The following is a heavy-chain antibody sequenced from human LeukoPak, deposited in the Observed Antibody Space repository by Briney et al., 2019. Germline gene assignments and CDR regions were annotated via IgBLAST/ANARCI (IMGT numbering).Heavy chain of an antibody. CDR2: IYYSGST. CDR1: GGSISSYY. CDR3: ARGAYDSSGYFAFDI. D-gene: IGHD3-22*01. J-gene: IGHJ3*02. Sequence: PSETLSLTCTVSGGSISSYYWSWIRQPPGKGLEWIGYIYYSGSTNYNPSLKSRVTISVDTSKNQFSLKLSSVTAADTAVYYCARGAYDSSGYFAFDIWGQGTTVTVSS. V-gene: IGHV4-59*01.